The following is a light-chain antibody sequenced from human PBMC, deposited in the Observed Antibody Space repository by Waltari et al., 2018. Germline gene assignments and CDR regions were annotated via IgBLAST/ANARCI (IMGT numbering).Light chain of an antibody. CDR3: QQRSNWPRT. V-gene: IGKV3-11*01. CDR1: PSVSSY. J-gene: IGKJ3*01. Sequence: EIVLTQSPATLSLSPGERATISCRASPSVSSYLAWYQQKPGQAPRLLIYDASNRATGIPARFSGSGSGTDFTLTISSLEPEDFAVYYCQQRSNWPRTFGPGTKVDIK. CDR2: DAS.